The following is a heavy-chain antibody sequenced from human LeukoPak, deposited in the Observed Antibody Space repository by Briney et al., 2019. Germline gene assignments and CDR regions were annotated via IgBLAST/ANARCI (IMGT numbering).Heavy chain of an antibody. V-gene: IGHV1-18*01. CDR1: CYNISSNC. CDR2: ISAYDGNT. Sequence: GSVQVFCKASCYNISSNCFSGVRQDPGQRLEGMGWISAYDGNTNYAQKLQGRVTMTTDTSTSTAYMELRSLRSDDTAVYYCARVSGQLLSYSVYWGQGTLVTVSS. CDR3: ARVSGQLLSYSVY. J-gene: IGHJ4*02. D-gene: IGHD2-2*01.